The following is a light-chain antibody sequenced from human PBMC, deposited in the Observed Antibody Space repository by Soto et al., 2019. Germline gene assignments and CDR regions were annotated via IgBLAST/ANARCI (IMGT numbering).Light chain of an antibody. CDR2: EGS. J-gene: IGKJ2*01. Sequence: EIVLTQSPAILSLSPGERATLSCRASQSVNNYLAWYQQKAGQAPRLLIYEGSKRATGIPARFSGSGSGTDFTLTISSLEPEDVAVYYCQHRSNWPTTFGQGTKVEIK. V-gene: IGKV3-11*01. CDR3: QHRSNWPTT. CDR1: QSVNNY.